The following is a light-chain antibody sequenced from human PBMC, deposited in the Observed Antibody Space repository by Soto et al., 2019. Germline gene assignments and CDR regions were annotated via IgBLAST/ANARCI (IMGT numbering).Light chain of an antibody. CDR1: QSVSAY. Sequence: DIVLTPSPDTLSLFPGERATLSCWASQSVSAYLTWYQQQPGQAPRLLIYDPSKRAAGIPDRFSASGFGTAFTITSSSLEPEDFAVYYCQPRSNWPLTFGGGTKVEIK. J-gene: IGKJ4*01. V-gene: IGKV3-11*01. CDR3: QPRSNWPLT. CDR2: DPS.